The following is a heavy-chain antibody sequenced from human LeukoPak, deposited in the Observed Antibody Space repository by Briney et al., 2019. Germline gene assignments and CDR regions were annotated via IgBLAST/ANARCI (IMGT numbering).Heavy chain of an antibody. CDR1: GFTFSSYA. V-gene: IGHV3-23*01. CDR2: ISGSGGST. CDR3: AKDQGNYYVSDPHDAFDI. D-gene: IGHD3-10*02. J-gene: IGHJ3*02. Sequence: GGSLRLSCAASGFTFSSYAMSWVRQAPGKGLEWVSAISGSGGSTYYADSVKGQFTISRDNSKNTLYLQMNSLRAEDTAVYYCAKDQGNYYVSDPHDAFDIWGQGTMVTVSS.